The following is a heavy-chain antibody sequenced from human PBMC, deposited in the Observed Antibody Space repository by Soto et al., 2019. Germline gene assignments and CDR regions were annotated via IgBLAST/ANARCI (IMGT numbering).Heavy chain of an antibody. CDR3: ARHETYHSSGWRDFEY. CDR1: GGSISSYY. CDR2: IYYTGST. D-gene: IGHD6-19*01. J-gene: IGHJ4*02. Sequence: SETLSLTCTVSGGSISSYYWSWIRQPPGKGLEWIGYIYYTGSTNYNPSLKSRVTISVDTSKNQFSLKLSSVTAADTAVYYCARHETYHSSGWRDFEYWGQGTLVTVSS. V-gene: IGHV4-59*08.